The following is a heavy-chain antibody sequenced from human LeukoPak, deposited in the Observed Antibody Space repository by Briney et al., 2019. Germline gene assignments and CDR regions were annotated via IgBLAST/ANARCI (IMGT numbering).Heavy chain of an antibody. CDR1: GFTFNRYW. CDR2: INPDGSTT. V-gene: IGHV3-74*01. CDR3: ARVLSGSWDWFDP. J-gene: IGHJ5*02. D-gene: IGHD3-22*01. Sequence: GGSLRLSCAASGFTFNRYWIHWVRQAPGKGLEGVSRINPDGSTTTYAASVKGRFTLSRDNAENTVYLPLNSLRAEDTAAYYCARVLSGSWDWFDPWGPGTLVPVSS.